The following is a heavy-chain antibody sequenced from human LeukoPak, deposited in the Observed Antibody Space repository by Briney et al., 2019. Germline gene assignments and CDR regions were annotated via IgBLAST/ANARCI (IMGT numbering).Heavy chain of an antibody. V-gene: IGHV1-2*02. J-gene: IGHJ3*02. D-gene: IGHD3-16*02. Sequence: ASVKVSCKASGYTFTGYYMHWVRQAPGQGLEWMGWINPNSGGTNYAQKLQGRVTMTTDTSTSTAYMELRSLRSDDTAVYYCARHTPYDYVWGSYSWGAFDIWGQGTMVTVSS. CDR1: GYTFTGYY. CDR3: ARHTPYDYVWGSYSWGAFDI. CDR2: INPNSGGT.